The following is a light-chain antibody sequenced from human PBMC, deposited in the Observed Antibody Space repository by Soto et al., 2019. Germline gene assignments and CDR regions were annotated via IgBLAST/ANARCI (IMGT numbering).Light chain of an antibody. CDR2: TSS. J-gene: IGKJ4*01. CDR3: HQRSDWTLT. Sequence: EIVLTQSPATLSLSPGERATLSCRASQNINNYLAWYQQKPGQAPRLVIYTSSNRAAGIPARFSGSGSGTDFTLTISGLEPEDFAIYYCHQRSDWTLTFGGGTKVDIK. V-gene: IGKV3-11*01. CDR1: QNINNY.